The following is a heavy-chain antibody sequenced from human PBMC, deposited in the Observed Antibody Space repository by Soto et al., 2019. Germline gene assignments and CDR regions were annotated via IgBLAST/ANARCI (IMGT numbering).Heavy chain of an antibody. D-gene: IGHD5-18*01. V-gene: IGHV3-48*03. J-gene: IGHJ4*02. CDR3: ARENSVQAWLHHFDH. CDR2: ISDDGASI. Sequence: GGSLRLSCEASGFSFSSFAINWVRKAPGRGLEWVSYISDDGASIYYADSLKGRFTISRDNAKNSLSLQMNNLRAEDTAVYYCARENSVQAWLHHFDHWGLGTLVTVSS. CDR1: GFSFSSFA.